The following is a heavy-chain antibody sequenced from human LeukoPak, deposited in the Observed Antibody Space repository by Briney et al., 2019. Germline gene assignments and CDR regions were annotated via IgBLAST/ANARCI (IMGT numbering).Heavy chain of an antibody. CDR1: GFTFSISA. Sequence: SVKVCCKASGFTFSISAVQWVRQARGQRLEWIGRIVVGSDNTNYAQKFQDRVTFTRDMSTSTAYMELSSLRSEDTAVYYCAREGIVGATGAFDIWGQGTMVTVSS. V-gene: IGHV1-58*01. CDR3: AREGIVGATGAFDI. D-gene: IGHD1-26*01. CDR2: IVVGSDNT. J-gene: IGHJ3*02.